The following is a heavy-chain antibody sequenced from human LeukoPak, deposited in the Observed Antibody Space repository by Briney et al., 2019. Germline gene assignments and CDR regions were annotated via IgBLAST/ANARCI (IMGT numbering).Heavy chain of an antibody. CDR3: AKDVVAVAGDAFDI. V-gene: IGHV3-23*01. Sequence: PGGSLRLSCAASGFTFSRYWMHWVRQVPGKGLEWVSAISGSGGSTYYADSVKGRFTISRDNSKNTLYLQMNSLRAEDTAVYYCAKDVVAVAGDAFDIWGQGTMVTVSS. J-gene: IGHJ3*02. CDR2: ISGSGGST. CDR1: GFTFSRYW. D-gene: IGHD6-19*01.